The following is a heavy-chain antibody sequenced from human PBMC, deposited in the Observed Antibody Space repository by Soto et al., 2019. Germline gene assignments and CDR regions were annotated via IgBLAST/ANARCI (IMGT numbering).Heavy chain of an antibody. J-gene: IGHJ4*02. Sequence: VQLLQSGHDVKEPGASMKVSCKTSGYTFMTYGINCVRQAPGQGLEWMGSISGYNGKTNYAQKVQNSITLTIGTSTNTANRELRSLSSDDTAVYYCASVFIVRVVISIDYWGQGTLVSVSS. V-gene: IGHV1-18*04. CDR3: ASVFIVRVVISIDY. CDR2: ISGYNGKT. D-gene: IGHD3-10*01. CDR1: GYTFMTYG.